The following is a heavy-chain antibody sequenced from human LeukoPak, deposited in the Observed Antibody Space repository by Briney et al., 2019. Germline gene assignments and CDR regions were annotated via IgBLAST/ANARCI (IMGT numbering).Heavy chain of an antibody. V-gene: IGHV3-48*01. CDR2: ISSSSSTI. CDR3: AKGVGYSNYVYFDY. J-gene: IGHJ4*02. CDR1: GFTFNSYN. D-gene: IGHD4-11*01. Sequence: GGSLRLSCAASGFTFNSYNMNWVRQAPGKGLEWVSYISSSSSTIYYADSVKGRFAISRDSAKTSLFLQMNSLRAEDTAVYYCAKGVGYSNYVYFDYWGQGTLVTVSS.